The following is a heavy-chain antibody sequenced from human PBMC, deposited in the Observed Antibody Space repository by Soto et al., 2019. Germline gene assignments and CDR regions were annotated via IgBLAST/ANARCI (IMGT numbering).Heavy chain of an antibody. Sequence: GASVKVSCKASGYTFTSYCISWVRQAPGQGLEWMGWISAYNGNTNYAQKLQGRVTMTTDTSTSTAYMELRSPRSDDTAVYYCASYCGGDCYHAFDIWGQGTMVTVSS. CDR2: ISAYNGNT. D-gene: IGHD2-21*02. CDR3: ASYCGGDCYHAFDI. J-gene: IGHJ3*02. V-gene: IGHV1-18*04. CDR1: GYTFTSYC.